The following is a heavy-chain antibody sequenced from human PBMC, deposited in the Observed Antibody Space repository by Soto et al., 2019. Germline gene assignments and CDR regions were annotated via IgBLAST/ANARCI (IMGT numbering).Heavy chain of an antibody. Sequence: GASVKVSCKASGYTFTSYGISWARQAPGQGLEWMGWISAYNGNTNYAQKLQGRVTMTRDTSTSTVYMELSSLRSEDTAVYYCAREPGYSSGWYYFDYWGQGTLVTVSS. CDR2: ISAYNGNT. CDR1: GYTFTSYG. J-gene: IGHJ4*02. D-gene: IGHD6-19*01. CDR3: AREPGYSSGWYYFDY. V-gene: IGHV1-18*01.